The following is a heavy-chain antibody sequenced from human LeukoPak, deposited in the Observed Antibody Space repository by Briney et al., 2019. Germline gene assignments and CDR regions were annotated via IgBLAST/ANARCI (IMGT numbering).Heavy chain of an antibody. CDR3: AKGLYHYYGSGSFTLDF. Sequence: GGSLRLSCAASGFIFSTYAMSWVRQAPGKGLELASAINGRDNGTYYADSVKGRFTISRDNSKNTLYLQMNSLTAEDTAVYYCAKGLYHYYGSGSFTLDFWGQGTQVTVSS. J-gene: IGHJ4*02. CDR1: GFIFSTYA. V-gene: IGHV3-23*01. D-gene: IGHD3-10*01. CDR2: INGRDNGT.